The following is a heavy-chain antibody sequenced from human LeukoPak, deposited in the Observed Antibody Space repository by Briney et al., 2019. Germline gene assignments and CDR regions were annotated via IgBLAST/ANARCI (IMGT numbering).Heavy chain of an antibody. CDR2: ITTSTTVPHI. J-gene: IGHJ6*02. CDR3: ARALGDQPDYYYGMDV. V-gene: IGHV3-21*01. Sequence: GESLRLSCAASGFTFSTYSMNWVRQAPGRGLEWVSSITTSTTVPHIFYADSVTGRFTISRDNAHNTLLLQMNSLSAEDTAVYYCARALGDQPDYYYGMDVWGQGTTVTVSS. D-gene: IGHD2-2*01. CDR1: GFTFSTYS.